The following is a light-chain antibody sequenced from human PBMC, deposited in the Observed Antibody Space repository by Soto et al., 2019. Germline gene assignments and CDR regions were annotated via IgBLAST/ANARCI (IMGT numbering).Light chain of an antibody. V-gene: IGKV3-15*01. J-gene: IGKJ2*01. CDR2: GAS. CDR1: QSVSSN. Sequence: EKVMTQSPATLSVSPGERATLSCRASQSVSSNLAWYQQKPGQAPRLLIYGASTRATGIPARFSGSGSGTEFTLPISSLQSEDFAVYYCQQYNNWPPYTFGQGTRLEI. CDR3: QQYNNWPPYT.